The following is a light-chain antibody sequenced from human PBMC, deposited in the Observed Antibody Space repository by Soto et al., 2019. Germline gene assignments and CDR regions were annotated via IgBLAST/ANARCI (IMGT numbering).Light chain of an antibody. J-gene: IGKJ2*01. CDR3: QQANSVPYT. V-gene: IGKV1-12*01. CDR2: AAS. Sequence: DIQMTQSPSSVSASVGDRVTITCRASQGVSNWVAWYQQKPGKAPKLLIYAASTLRSGVPSRFRGSGSGTDLTFTISSLQPEDFATYYCQQANSVPYTFGQGTKLEIK. CDR1: QGVSNW.